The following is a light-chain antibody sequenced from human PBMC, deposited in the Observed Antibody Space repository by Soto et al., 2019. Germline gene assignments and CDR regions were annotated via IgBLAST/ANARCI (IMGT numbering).Light chain of an antibody. J-gene: IGKJ1*01. CDR3: QQNASYPWT. CDR1: QSLSGW. CDR2: DAF. Sequence: DIQLTQTPSTLSASIGDRVTITCRASQSLSGWLAWYQQTPGKAPKLLISDAFMLESGGPSRFRGSGSGTAFYLTISRLQPGESATFYSQQNASYPWTFGRGPRCTSN. V-gene: IGKV1-5*01.